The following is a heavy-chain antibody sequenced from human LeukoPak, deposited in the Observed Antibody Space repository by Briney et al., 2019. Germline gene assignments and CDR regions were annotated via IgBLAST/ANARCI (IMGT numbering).Heavy chain of an antibody. CDR2: TFYRSKWYH. Sequence: SQTLSLTCAISGDSVSSSSAAWHWIRQSPSRGLQWLGRTFYRSKWYHNYAVSVKSRITINPDTSKNQFSLQLNSVTPEDTAVYYCASEIYYDSSGYYPKFDYWGQGTLVTVSS. V-gene: IGHV6-1*01. CDR1: GDSVSSSSAA. CDR3: ASEIYYDSSGYYPKFDY. D-gene: IGHD3-22*01. J-gene: IGHJ4*02.